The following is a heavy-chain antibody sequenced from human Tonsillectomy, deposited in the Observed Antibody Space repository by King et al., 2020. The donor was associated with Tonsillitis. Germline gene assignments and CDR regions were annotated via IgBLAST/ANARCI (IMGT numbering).Heavy chain of an antibody. CDR2: ISSSSSYT. CDR1: GFTFSSYS. V-gene: IGHV3-21*01. Sequence: VQLVESGGGLVKPGGSLRLSCAASGFTFSSYSMNWVRQAPGKGLEWVSSISSSSSYTYYADSVKGRFTISRDNAKNSLYLQMNSLRAEDTAVYYCARVDGITIWTWGQGTLVTVSS. CDR3: ARVDGITIWT. D-gene: IGHD3-10*01. J-gene: IGHJ4*02.